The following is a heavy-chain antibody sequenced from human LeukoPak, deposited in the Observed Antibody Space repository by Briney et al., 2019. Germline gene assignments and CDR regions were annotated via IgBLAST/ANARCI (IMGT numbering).Heavy chain of an antibody. CDR3: ARVRGIADAYYYYMDV. Sequence: ASVKVSCKASGYTFTSYGISWVRQAPGQGLEWMGWISAYNGNTNYAQKLQGRVTMTTDTSTSTAYMELRSLRSDDTAVYYCARVRGIADAYYYYMDVWGKGTTVTVSS. J-gene: IGHJ6*03. V-gene: IGHV1-18*01. CDR1: GYTFTSYG. D-gene: IGHD6-13*01. CDR2: ISAYNGNT.